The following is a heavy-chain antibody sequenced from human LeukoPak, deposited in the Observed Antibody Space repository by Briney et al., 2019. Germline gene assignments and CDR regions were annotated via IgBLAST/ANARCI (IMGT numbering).Heavy chain of an antibody. Sequence: ASVKVSCKASGYTFTNYALNWVRQAPGQGLEWMGWINTNTGNPTYAQGFAGHFVFPLDTSVNTAYLQVSTLRAEDTAVYYCARGGTYDPRGHYKDFFFDNWGQGTLVTASS. CDR1: GYTFTNYA. J-gene: IGHJ4*02. D-gene: IGHD3-22*01. CDR3: ARGGTYDPRGHYKDFFFDN. CDR2: INTNTGNP. V-gene: IGHV7-4-1*02.